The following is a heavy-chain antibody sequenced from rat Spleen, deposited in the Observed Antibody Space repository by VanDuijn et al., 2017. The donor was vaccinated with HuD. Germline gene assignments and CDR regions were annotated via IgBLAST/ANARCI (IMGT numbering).Heavy chain of an antibody. D-gene: IGHD1-1*01. J-gene: IGHJ3*01. Sequence: EVQLVESGGGLVQPGRSLKLSCAASGFTFDDYGMAWVRQAPKNGLEWVATISYDGISTYYRDSVRGRFTSSRDNAKNILYLQMDSLRSEDTATYYCATDGDYYSGWLAYWGQGTLVTVSS. CDR1: GFTFDDYG. V-gene: IGHV5-29*01. CDR3: ATDGDYYSGWLAY. CDR2: ISYDGIST.